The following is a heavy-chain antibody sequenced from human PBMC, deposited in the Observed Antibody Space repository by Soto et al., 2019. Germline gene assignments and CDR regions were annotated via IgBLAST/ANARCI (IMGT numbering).Heavy chain of an antibody. CDR3: ARGDVLRYFDWPIRRYYYYGMDV. Sequence: GASVKVSCKASGYTFTGYYMHWVRQAPGQGLEWMGWINPNSGGTNYAQKFQGWVTMTRDTSISTAYMELSRLRSDDTAVYYCARGDVLRYFDWPIRRYYYYGMDVWGQGTTVTVSS. J-gene: IGHJ6*02. V-gene: IGHV1-2*04. CDR2: INPNSGGT. CDR1: GYTFTGYY. D-gene: IGHD3-9*01.